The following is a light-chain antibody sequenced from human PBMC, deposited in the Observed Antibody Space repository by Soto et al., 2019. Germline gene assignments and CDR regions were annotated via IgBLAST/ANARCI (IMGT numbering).Light chain of an antibody. Sequence: IQLTQSPSSLSASVGDRVTITCRASQGITSYLAWYQQRPGKAPGLLIYSASTLQSGVPSRFSGSGYGTDFSLTISNLQPEDFSIYYCQQLYSHPLTFGGGTKVDIK. V-gene: IGKV1-9*01. CDR3: QQLYSHPLT. CDR2: SAS. J-gene: IGKJ4*01. CDR1: QGITSY.